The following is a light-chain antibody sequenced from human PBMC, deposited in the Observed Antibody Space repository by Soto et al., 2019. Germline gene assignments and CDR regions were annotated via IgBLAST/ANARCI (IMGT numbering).Light chain of an antibody. Sequence: EIVMTQSPATLSVSPGEAATLSCRASQSIGNKVAWYQQKPGQPPSLLIYDTSTRTASVPARVRGSGSGITFTLSITGRQSEDVAVYYCQHYFGWPLFGPGTKVEFK. CDR3: QHYFGWPL. J-gene: IGKJ3*01. V-gene: IGKV3-15*01. CDR1: QSIGNK. CDR2: DTS.